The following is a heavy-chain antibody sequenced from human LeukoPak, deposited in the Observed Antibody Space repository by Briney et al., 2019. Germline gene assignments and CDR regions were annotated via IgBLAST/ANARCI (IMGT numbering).Heavy chain of an antibody. D-gene: IGHD3-22*01. Sequence: PGGSLRLSCAASGFTFSSYAMSWVRQAPGKGLEWVSTISTGGGSTYYADSVKGRFTISRDNSKSTLYLQMNSLRAEDTAVYYCAKMDYDSSTYYTRWGQGTLVTVSS. CDR3: AKMDYDSSTYYTR. J-gene: IGHJ4*02. V-gene: IGHV3-23*01. CDR2: ISTGGGST. CDR1: GFTFSSYA.